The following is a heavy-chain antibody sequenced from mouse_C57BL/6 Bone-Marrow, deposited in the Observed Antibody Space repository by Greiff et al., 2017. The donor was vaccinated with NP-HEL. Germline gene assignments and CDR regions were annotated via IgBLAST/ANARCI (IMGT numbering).Heavy chain of an antibody. V-gene: IGHV1-82*01. CDR2: IYPGDGDT. CDR1: GYAFSSSW. Sequence: QVQLQQSGPELVKPGASVKISCKASGYAFSSSWMNWVKQRPGKGLEWIGRIYPGDGDTNYNGKFKGKATLTAGKSSSTAYMQLSSLTSEDSAVYFCARSDTTVVEGYFDVWGTGTTVTVSS. D-gene: IGHD1-1*01. CDR3: ARSDTTVVEGYFDV. J-gene: IGHJ1*03.